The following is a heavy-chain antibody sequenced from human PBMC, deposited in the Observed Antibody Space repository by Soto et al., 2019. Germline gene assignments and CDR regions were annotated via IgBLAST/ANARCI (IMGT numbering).Heavy chain of an antibody. CDR3: ARGGHVVVVTAALDY. CDR1: GDTFTEYY. Sequence: QVQLMQSGAEVKKPGASVKVSCKASGDTFTEYYIHWVRQAPGQGLEWMGTVNPSGGHTTYAQHYLGRGTISRDTATSTIYRELSSLTSEDTAVYYCARGGHVVVVTAALDYWGQGTLVTVSS. J-gene: IGHJ4*02. V-gene: IGHV1-46*01. D-gene: IGHD2-21*02. CDR2: VNPSGGHT.